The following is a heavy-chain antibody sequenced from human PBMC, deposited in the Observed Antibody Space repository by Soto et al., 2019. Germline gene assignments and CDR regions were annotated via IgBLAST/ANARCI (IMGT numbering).Heavy chain of an antibody. V-gene: IGHV3-33*01. Sequence: PGGSLRLSCAASGFIFSDYGMHWVRQAPGKGLEWVAVMWFDGRHQYYTDSVKGRFTVSRDNSKNMLYLQMNSLRAEDTSVYYCARWTYYDSSGYYYVLDYWGQGT. CDR2: MWFDGRHQ. J-gene: IGHJ4*02. D-gene: IGHD3-22*01. CDR3: ARWTYYDSSGYYYVLDY. CDR1: GFIFSDYG.